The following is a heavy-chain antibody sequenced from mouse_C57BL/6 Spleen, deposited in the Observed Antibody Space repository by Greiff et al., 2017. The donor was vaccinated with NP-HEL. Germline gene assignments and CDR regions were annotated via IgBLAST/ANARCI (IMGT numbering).Heavy chain of an antibody. Sequence: QVQLQQSGPELVKPGASVKISCKASGYAFSSSWMNWVKQRPGKGLEWIGRIYPGDGDTNYNGKFKGKATLTADKSSSTAYMQLSSLTSEDSAVYFCARSRLYGNFYYAMDYWGQGTSVTVSS. CDR2: IYPGDGDT. CDR3: ARSRLYGNFYYAMDY. CDR1: GYAFSSSW. D-gene: IGHD2-1*01. J-gene: IGHJ4*01. V-gene: IGHV1-82*01.